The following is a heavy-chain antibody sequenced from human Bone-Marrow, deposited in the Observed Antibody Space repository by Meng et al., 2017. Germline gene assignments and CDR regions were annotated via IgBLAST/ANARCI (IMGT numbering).Heavy chain of an antibody. CDR2: IIPIFGTA. D-gene: IGHD3-9*01. CDR1: GGTFSSYA. V-gene: IGHV1-69*05. Sequence: SVKVSCKASGGTFSSYAISWVRQAPGQGLEWMGGIIPIFGTANYAQKFQGRVTMTRDTSTSTVYMELSSLRSEDTAVYYCARDGGYDILTGYSYYFDYWGQGTLVTVSS. CDR3: ARDGGYDILTGYSYYFDY. J-gene: IGHJ4*02.